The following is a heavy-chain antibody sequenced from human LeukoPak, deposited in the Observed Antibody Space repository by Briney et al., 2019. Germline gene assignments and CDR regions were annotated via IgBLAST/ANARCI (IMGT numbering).Heavy chain of an antibody. Sequence: GSLRLSCAASGFTFSSYALSWVRQAPGKGLEWVSAITGHSRSTYYADSVKGRFTISRDNSKDTLYLQMNSLRVEDTAVYYCAKPTQTFDSWGQGTLVTVSS. CDR3: AKPTQTFDS. D-gene: IGHD2-15*01. V-gene: IGHV3-23*01. CDR2: ITGHSRST. CDR1: GFTFSSYA. J-gene: IGHJ4*02.